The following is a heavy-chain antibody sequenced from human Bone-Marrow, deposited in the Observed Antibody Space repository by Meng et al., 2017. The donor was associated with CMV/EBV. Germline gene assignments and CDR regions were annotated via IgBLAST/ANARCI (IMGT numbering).Heavy chain of an antibody. CDR3: ARGELNGDIVVVPAAIPDYYYYYGMDV. Sequence: ASVKVSCKASGYTFTSYGISWVRQAPGQGLEWMGWISAYNGNTNYAQKLQGRVTMTTDTSTSTAYMELRSLRSEDTAVYYCARGELNGDIVVVPAAIPDYYYYYGMDVWGQGTTVTVSS. CDR2: ISAYNGNT. V-gene: IGHV1-18*01. J-gene: IGHJ6*02. D-gene: IGHD2-2*02. CDR1: GYTFTSYG.